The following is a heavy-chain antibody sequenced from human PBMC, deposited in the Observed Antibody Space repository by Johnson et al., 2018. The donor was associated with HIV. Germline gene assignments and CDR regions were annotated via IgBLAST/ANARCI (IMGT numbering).Heavy chain of an antibody. CDR3: ARACRDGYTCDAFDI. CDR2: IFRGCST. D-gene: IGHD5-24*01. J-gene: IGHJ3*02. Sequence: VQLVESGGGLVQPGGSLRLSCAASGVTVSSNYMTWVRQAPGKGLEWVSVIFRGCSTYYADSVKGRLPISRDNSKNKLHLQMNSLRVEYTAVYYCARACRDGYTCDAFDIWGQGTMVTVSS. V-gene: IGHV3-66*01. CDR1: GVTVSSNY.